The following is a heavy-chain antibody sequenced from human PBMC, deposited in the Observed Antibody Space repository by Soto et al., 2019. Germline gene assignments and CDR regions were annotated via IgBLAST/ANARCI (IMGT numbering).Heavy chain of an antibody. CDR2: ISSSSSTI. D-gene: IGHD2-2*01. Sequence: GGSLRLSCAASGFTFSSYSMNWVRQAPGKGLEWVSYISSSSSTIYYADSVKGRFTISRDNAKNSLYLQMNSLRAEDTALYYCARGIPIVVVPAAMSEILDYWGQGTLVTVSS. V-gene: IGHV3-48*04. CDR3: ARGIPIVVVPAAMSEILDY. CDR1: GFTFSSYS. J-gene: IGHJ4*02.